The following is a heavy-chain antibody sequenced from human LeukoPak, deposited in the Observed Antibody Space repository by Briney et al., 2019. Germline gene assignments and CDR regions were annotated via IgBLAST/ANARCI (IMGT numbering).Heavy chain of an antibody. J-gene: IGHJ4*02. CDR2: IYTSGST. CDR1: GGSISSYY. CDR3: ASGALPYYFDY. V-gene: IGHV4-4*09. Sequence: SETLSLTCTVSGGSISSYYWSWIRQPPGKGLEWIGYIYTSGSTNYNPSLKSRVTISVDTSKNQFSLKLSSVTAADTAVYYCASGALPYYFDYWGQGTLVTVSS. D-gene: IGHD4/OR15-4a*01.